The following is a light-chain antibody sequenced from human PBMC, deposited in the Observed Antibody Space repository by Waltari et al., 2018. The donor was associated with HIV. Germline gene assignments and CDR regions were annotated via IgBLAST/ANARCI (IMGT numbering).Light chain of an antibody. CDR3: GTWDNSLKTVV. CDR2: DNN. Sequence: QSVLTQPPSVSAAPGQTVPLSCSGFSSNIGNNFVSWYHQLPGKAPKLLIFDNNKRPSGIPDRVSASKSGTSATLAITGLQTGDEGDYYCGTWDNSLKTVVFGGGTKVTVL. V-gene: IGLV1-51*01. J-gene: IGLJ2*01. CDR1: SSNIGNNF.